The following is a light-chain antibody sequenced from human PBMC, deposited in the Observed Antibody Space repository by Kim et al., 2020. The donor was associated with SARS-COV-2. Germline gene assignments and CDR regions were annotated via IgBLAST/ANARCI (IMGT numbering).Light chain of an antibody. CDR2: DVT. J-gene: IGLJ2*01. CDR1: SSDVGGYNF. V-gene: IGLV2-14*03. Sequence: GQSITISCTGTSSDVGGYNFVSWYQQHPGKAPKLMIYDVTNRPSGVSNRFSGSKSGNTASLTISGLQAEDEADYYCSSCTTSSTLVFGGGTQLTVL. CDR3: SSCTTSSTLV.